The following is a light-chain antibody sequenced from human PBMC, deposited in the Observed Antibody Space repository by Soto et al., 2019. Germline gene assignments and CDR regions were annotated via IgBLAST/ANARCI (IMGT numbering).Light chain of an antibody. J-gene: IGLJ1*01. CDR2: EVS. V-gene: IGLV2-14*01. Sequence: QSAVTQPASVSGSPGQSITISCTGTSSDVGGYNYVSWYQQHPGKAPKLMIYEVSNRPSGVSNRFSGSKSGHTASLTISGLHSQDEADYFCTSYTSSSTLDVFGTGTKLTVL. CDR1: SSDVGGYNY. CDR3: TSYTSSSTLDV.